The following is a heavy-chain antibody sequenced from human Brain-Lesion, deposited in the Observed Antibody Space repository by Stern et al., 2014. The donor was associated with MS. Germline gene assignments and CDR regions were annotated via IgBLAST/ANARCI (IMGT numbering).Heavy chain of an antibody. J-gene: IGHJ6*02. CDR2: ISWNSGSI. CDR1: GFTFDDYA. V-gene: IGHV3-9*01. D-gene: IGHD5-18*01. CDR3: AKPRYSYGTSYYYYGMDV. Sequence: VHLVESGGGLVQPGRSLRLSCAASGFTFDDYAMHWVRQAPGKGLEWVSGISWNSGSIGYADSVKGRFTISRDNAKNSLYLQMNSLRAEDTALYYCAKPRYSYGTSYYYYGMDVWGQGTTVTVSS.